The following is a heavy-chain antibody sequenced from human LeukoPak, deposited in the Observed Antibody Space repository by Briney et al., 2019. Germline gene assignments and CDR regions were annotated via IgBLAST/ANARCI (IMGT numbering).Heavy chain of an antibody. CDR1: GVSVNSGSYY. CDR2: IYYSGST. Sequence: SETLSLTCTVSGVSVNSGSYYWRWIRQPPGKGLEWIGCIYYSGSTNYNSFFKSRVTISVDTSKNQFSLGLSSVTAADTAVYYCARAGGYCSAGDCYHFDYWGQGTLVTVSS. CDR3: ARAGGYCSAGDCYHFDY. D-gene: IGHD2-15*01. V-gene: IGHV4-61*01. J-gene: IGHJ4*02.